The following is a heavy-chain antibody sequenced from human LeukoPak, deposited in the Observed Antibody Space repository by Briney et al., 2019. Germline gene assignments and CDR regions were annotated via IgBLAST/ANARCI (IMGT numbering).Heavy chain of an antibody. CDR1: GLTFSSYA. CDR3: AKEDNSGGSCFYDY. D-gene: IGHD2-15*01. CDR2: ISGTGGST. Sequence: GGSLRLSCAASGLTFSSYAMSWVRQAPGEGLEWVSAISGTGGSTYYADSVKGRFTISRDNSKNTLYLQMNSLRAEDTAVYYCAKEDNSGGSCFYDYWGQGTLVTVSS. J-gene: IGHJ4*02. V-gene: IGHV3-23*01.